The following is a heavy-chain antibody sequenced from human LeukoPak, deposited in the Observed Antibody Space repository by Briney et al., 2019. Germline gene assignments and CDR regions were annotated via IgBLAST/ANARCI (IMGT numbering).Heavy chain of an antibody. V-gene: IGHV4-39*01. CDR3: AGRVPHSDFFDA. J-gene: IGHJ5*02. CDR1: GGSISGSSYF. CDR2: IYYSGST. Sequence: SETLSLTCTVSGGSISGSSYFWGWIRQPPGKGLEWIGSIYYSGSTYYNPSLKSRVTISVDSPKNQFSLKLDSLVAADTAVYYCAGRVPHSDFFDAWGQGTLVTVSS. D-gene: IGHD2-15*01.